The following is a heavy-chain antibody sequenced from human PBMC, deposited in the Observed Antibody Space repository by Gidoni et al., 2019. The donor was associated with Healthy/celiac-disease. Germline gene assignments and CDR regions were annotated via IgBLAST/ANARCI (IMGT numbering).Heavy chain of an antibody. V-gene: IGHV1-2*02. CDR1: GYPFTGYY. CDR3: ARGANGVATIPLEIDY. J-gene: IGHJ4*02. CDR2: NNPNSGGT. D-gene: IGHD5-12*01. Sequence: QVQLVQSGAEVKKPGASVKVSCKASGYPFTGYYMHWVRQAPGQGLEWMGWNNPNSGGTNDAQKFQGRVTMTRDTSISTAYMELSRLRSDDTAVYYCARGANGVATIPLEIDYWGQGTLVTVSS.